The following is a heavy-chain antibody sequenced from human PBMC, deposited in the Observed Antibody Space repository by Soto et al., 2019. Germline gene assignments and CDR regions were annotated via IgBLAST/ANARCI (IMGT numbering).Heavy chain of an antibody. V-gene: IGHV3-48*01. CDR1: GFTFSSYS. CDR3: ASSLPLWFGETWRLGHFDY. CDR2: ISSSSSTI. D-gene: IGHD3-10*01. J-gene: IGHJ4*02. Sequence: GGSLRLSCAASGFTFSSYSMNWVRQAPGKGLEWVSYISSSSSTIYYADSVKGRFTISRDNAKNSLYLQMNSLRAEDTAVYYCASSLPLWFGETWRLGHFDYWGQGTLVTVSS.